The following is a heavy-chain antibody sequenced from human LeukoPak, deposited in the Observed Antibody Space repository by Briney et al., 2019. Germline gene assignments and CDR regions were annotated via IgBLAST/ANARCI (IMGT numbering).Heavy chain of an antibody. D-gene: IGHD2-21*02. V-gene: IGHV3-48*01. Sequence: GGSLRLSCAASEFTFSSYSMNWVRQAPGKGQEWVSYITNSGNSKSYADSVKGRFTISRDNTKNSLYLQMNGLRAEDTAVYYCARGYCGGDCYGDWGQGTLVTVSS. CDR3: ARGYCGGDCYGD. CDR1: EFTFSSYS. J-gene: IGHJ1*01. CDR2: ITNSGNSK.